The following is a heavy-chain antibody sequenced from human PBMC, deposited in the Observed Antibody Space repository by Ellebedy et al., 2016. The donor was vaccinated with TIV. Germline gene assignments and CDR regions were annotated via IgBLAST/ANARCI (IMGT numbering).Heavy chain of an antibody. CDR3: TKRGVAWAAFDI. CDR2: ISPSGDIT. V-gene: IGHV3-23*01. Sequence: GESLKISCAASGFTFRDFAMNWVRQAPGKGLKWVSAISPSGDITYFADSVKGRFTISRDNSQATVHLQMHSLRAEDTAVYYCTKRGVAWAAFDIWGPGTLVTVSS. J-gene: IGHJ3*02. D-gene: IGHD7-27*01. CDR1: GFTFRDFA.